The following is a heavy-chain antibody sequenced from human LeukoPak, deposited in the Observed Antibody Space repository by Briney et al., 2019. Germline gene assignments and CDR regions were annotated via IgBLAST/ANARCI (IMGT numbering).Heavy chain of an antibody. V-gene: IGHV2-5*02. CDR2: IYWDDDK. CDR3: AHRLVPDYGGNSFDY. J-gene: IGHJ4*02. CDR1: GFSLSTSGVG. D-gene: IGHD4-23*01. Sequence: SGPTLVKPTQTLTLTCTFSGFSLSTSGVGVGWIRQPPGKALEWLALIYWDDDKRYSPSLKSRLTITKDTSKNQVVLTMTNMDPVDTATYYCAHRLVPDYGGNSFDYWGQGTLVTVSS.